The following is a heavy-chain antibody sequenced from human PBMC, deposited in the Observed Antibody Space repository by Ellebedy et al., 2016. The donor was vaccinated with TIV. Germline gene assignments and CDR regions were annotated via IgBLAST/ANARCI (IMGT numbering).Heavy chain of an antibody. J-gene: IGHJ4*02. CDR2: ISGDGRTT. CDR1: GFIFKNFL. D-gene: IGHD4-17*01. CDR3: ARDYGDHVYDVDY. V-gene: IGHV3-74*01. Sequence: GESLKISCGASGFIFKNFLMYWVRQAPGKGPEWVSRISGDGRTTNYADSVKGRFSISRDNANNMVYLQMNSLRVEDTAVYYCARDYGDHVYDVDYWGQGTLVTVSS.